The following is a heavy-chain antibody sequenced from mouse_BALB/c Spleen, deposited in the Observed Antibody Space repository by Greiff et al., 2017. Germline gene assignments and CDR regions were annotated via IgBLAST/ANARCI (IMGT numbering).Heavy chain of an antibody. V-gene: IGHV14-3*02. CDR2: IDPANGNT. D-gene: IGHD1-1*02. J-gene: IGHJ4*01. CDR1: GFNIKDTY. Sequence: EVQLQQSGAELVKPGASVKLSCTASGFNIKDTYMHWVKQRPEQGLEWIGRIDPANGNTKYDPKFQGKATITADTSSNTAYLQLSSLTSEDTAVYYCASVYGYAMDYLGQGTSVTVSS. CDR3: ASVYGYAMDY.